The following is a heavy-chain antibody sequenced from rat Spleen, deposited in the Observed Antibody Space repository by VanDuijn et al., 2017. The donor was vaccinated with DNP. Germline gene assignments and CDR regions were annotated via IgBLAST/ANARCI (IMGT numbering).Heavy chain of an antibody. CDR1: GFTFNNYW. J-gene: IGHJ2*01. CDR3: AKGAPLDY. CDR2: ITNTGGST. Sequence: EVQLVESGGGLVQPGRSLKLSCVASGFTFNNYWMTWIRQAPGKGLEWIASITNTGGSTYYLDSVKGRFTISRDNAENIVYLQMNSLRSEDTATYYCAKGAPLDYWGQGVMVTVSS. V-gene: IGHV5-31*01. D-gene: IGHD3-1*01.